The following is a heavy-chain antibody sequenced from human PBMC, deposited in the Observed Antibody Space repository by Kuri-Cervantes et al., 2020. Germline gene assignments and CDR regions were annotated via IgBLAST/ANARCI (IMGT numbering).Heavy chain of an antibody. V-gene: IGHV3-15*01. CDR1: GLTFSSYG. CDR3: ATHPPFTFTSGRYHPTEPDY. CDR2: IRGKTDGGVT. J-gene: IGHJ4*02. Sequence: GESLKISCAASGLTFSSYGMHWVRQAPGKGLEWVGRIRGKTDGGVTDYAAPVKGRFTISRDDSKNTLFLEMNSLRPEDRGIYYCATHPPFTFTSGRYHPTEPDYWGQGTLVTVSS. D-gene: IGHD3-10*01.